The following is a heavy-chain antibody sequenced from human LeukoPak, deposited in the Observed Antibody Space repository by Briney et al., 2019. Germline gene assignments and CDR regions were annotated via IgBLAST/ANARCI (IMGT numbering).Heavy chain of an antibody. CDR3: ARTRSGGYYNPYYFDY. CDR2: IDPSDSYT. V-gene: IGHV5-10-1*01. D-gene: IGHD3-10*01. CDR1: GYSFTDYW. Sequence: GESLQISCKGSGYSFTDYWISWVRQMPGKGLEWMGRIDPSDSYTNYSPSFRGHVTISSDMSISTAYLQWSSLEASDTVIYYCARTRSGGYYNPYYFDYWGQGSLVTVSS. J-gene: IGHJ4*02.